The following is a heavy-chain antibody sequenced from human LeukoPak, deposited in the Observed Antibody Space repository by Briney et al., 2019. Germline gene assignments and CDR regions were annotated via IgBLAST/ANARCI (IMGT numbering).Heavy chain of an antibody. Sequence: ASVKVSCKASGYNFDKFGIAWVRQAPGQGLEWMGWINTYSGNTKYAQQIQGRVTMTTDTSTSTVYMELRSLTSDDTAAYFCARDTPQHLKRYDYWGQGTQVTVSS. D-gene: IGHD6-13*01. CDR1: GYNFDKFG. CDR2: INTYSGNT. J-gene: IGHJ4*02. CDR3: ARDTPQHLKRYDY. V-gene: IGHV1-18*01.